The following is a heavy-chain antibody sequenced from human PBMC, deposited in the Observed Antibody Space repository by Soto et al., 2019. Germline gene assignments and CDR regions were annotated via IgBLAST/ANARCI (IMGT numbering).Heavy chain of an antibody. V-gene: IGHV3-7*03. CDR3: ARDVGPVTIFGEALSGYLDF. CDR2: IKDDGSER. CDR1: GFSFGSYW. Sequence: RLSCAVSGFSFGSYWMSWVRQAPGKGLEWLASIKDDGSERYYLDSVKGRFTISRDNAKDSLSLQMNSLRGEDTAFYYCARDVGPVTIFGEALSGYLDFWGQGTLVTVSS. J-gene: IGHJ4*02. D-gene: IGHD3-3*01.